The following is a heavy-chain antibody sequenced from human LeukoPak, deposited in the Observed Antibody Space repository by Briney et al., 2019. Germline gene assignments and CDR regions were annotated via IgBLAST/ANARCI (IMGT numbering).Heavy chain of an antibody. D-gene: IGHD5-18*01. CDR2: IYYSGST. J-gene: IGHJ4*02. V-gene: IGHV4-59*01. Sequence: SETLSLTCTVSGGSISSYYWSWIRQPPGKGLEWIGYIYYSGSTNYNPSLKSRGTISVDTSKNQFSLKLSSVTAADTAVYYCARVVDTAMAFDYWGQGTLVTVSS. CDR3: ARVVDTAMAFDY. CDR1: GGSISSYY.